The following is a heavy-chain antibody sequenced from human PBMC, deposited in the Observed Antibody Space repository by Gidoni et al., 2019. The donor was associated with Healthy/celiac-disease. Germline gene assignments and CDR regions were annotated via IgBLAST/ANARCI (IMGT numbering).Heavy chain of an antibody. D-gene: IGHD6-13*01. CDR3: ARGRAAAGVLYFDY. CDR1: GGSISSGGYS. Sequence: QLQLQESGSGLVKPSQTLSLTCAVSGGSISSGGYSWSWIRQPPGKGLELIGYIYHSGSTYYNPSLKSRVTISVDRSKNQFSLKLSSVTAADTAVYYCARGRAAAGVLYFDYWGQGTLVTVSS. CDR2: IYHSGST. J-gene: IGHJ4*02. V-gene: IGHV4-30-2*01.